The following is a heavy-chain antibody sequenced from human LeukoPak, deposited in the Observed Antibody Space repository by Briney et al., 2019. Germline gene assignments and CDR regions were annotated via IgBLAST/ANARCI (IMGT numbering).Heavy chain of an antibody. CDR2: ISETISDSVGST. V-gene: IGHV3-23*01. CDR3: AKDNGGLTDAFYI. Sequence: SGGSLRLSCAASGFTLSDHYIDWVRQAPGKGLECVSTISETISDSVGSTYYADSVKGRFTISRDNSKNTLYLQMKSLRAEDTAAYYCAKDNGGLTDAFYIWGQGTMVTVSS. J-gene: IGHJ3*02. CDR1: GFTLSDHY. D-gene: IGHD4-23*01.